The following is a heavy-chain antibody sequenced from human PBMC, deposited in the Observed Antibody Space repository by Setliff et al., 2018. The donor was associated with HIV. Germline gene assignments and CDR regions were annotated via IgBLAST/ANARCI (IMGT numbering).Heavy chain of an antibody. J-gene: IGHJ3*02. V-gene: IGHV4-39*07. CDR1: GGSTSSSSYY. CDR2: IYHNGNT. D-gene: IGHD4-4*01. Sequence: SETLSPTCTVAGGSTSSSSYYWGWIRQPPGMGLEWIASIYHNGNTYYNPSLKSRVTMSVDTSKNQFSLKLSSVTAADTAVYYCATSLITVPPDAFDIWGQGTMVTVSS. CDR3: ATSLITVPPDAFDI.